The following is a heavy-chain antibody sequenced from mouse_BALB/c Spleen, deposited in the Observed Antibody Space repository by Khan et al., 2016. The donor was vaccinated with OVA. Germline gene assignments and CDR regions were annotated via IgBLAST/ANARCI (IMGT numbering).Heavy chain of an antibody. CDR2: INYSGRT. CDR3: ARGYWFFDC. V-gene: IGHV3-2*02. J-gene: IGHJ1*01. Sequence: EVQLVESGPGLVKPSQSLSLTCTVTGYSITSDYAWNWIRQSPGNKLEWMGYINYSGRTSYNPSLKSRISMTRDTSKNQFFLQLNSVTTEDTSTYYCARGYWFFDCWGAGTTVTVSS. CDR1: GYSITSDYA.